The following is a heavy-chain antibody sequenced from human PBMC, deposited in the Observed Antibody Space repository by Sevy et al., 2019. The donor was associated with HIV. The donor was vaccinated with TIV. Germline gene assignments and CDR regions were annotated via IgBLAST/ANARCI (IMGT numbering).Heavy chain of an antibody. J-gene: IGHJ5*02. D-gene: IGHD3-3*01. Sequence: SETLSLTCTVSGGSISSYYWSWIRQPPGKGLEWIGYIYYSGSTNYNPSLKSRVTISVDTSKNQFSLKLSSVTAADTAVYYCAREKDFWGGGTRWFDPWGQGTLVTVSS. CDR1: GGSISSYY. CDR3: AREKDFWGGGTRWFDP. V-gene: IGHV4-59*12. CDR2: IYYSGST.